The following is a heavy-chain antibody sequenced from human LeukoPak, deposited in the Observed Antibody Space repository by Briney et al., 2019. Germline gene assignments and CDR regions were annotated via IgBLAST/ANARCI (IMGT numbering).Heavy chain of an antibody. V-gene: IGHV4-39*07. CDR3: ARDPRLRYYYGSGSYFDY. CDR1: GVSISSSTFY. D-gene: IGHD3-10*01. CDR2: IFYNGNT. Sequence: SETLSLTCTVSGVSISSSTFYWGWIRQPPGKGLEWIGHIFYNGNTQYNPSLKSRVAISVDTSKNQFSLKLSSVTAADTAVYYCARDPRLRYYYGSGSYFDYWGQGTLVTVSS. J-gene: IGHJ4*02.